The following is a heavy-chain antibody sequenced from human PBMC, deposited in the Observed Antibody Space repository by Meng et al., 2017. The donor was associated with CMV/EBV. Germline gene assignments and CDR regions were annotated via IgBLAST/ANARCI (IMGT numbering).Heavy chain of an antibody. J-gene: IGHJ4*02. CDR2: ISYDGSNK. CDR3: ARVKSAYDFWSGYYLDY. D-gene: IGHD3-3*01. CDR1: GFTFSSYA. Sequence: GESLKISCAASGFTFSSYAMHWVRQAPGKGLEWVAVISYDGSNKYYADSVKGRFTISRDNAKNSLYLQMNSLRAEDTAVYYCARVKSAYDFWSGYYLDYWGQGTLVTVSS. V-gene: IGHV3-30*04.